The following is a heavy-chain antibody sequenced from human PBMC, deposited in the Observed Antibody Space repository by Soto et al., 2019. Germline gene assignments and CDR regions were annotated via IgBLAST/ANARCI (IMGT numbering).Heavy chain of an antibody. CDR2: INHSGST. D-gene: IGHD2-15*01. V-gene: IGHV4-34*01. CDR3: ARAAPRYCSGGSCYSGMAD. J-gene: IGHJ4*02. CDR1: GGSFSGYY. Sequence: SETLSLTCAVYGGSFSGYYWSWIRQPPGKGLEWIGEINHSGSTNYNPSLKSRVTISVDTSKNQFSLKLSSVTAADTAVYYCARAAPRYCSGGSCYSGMADWGQGTLV.